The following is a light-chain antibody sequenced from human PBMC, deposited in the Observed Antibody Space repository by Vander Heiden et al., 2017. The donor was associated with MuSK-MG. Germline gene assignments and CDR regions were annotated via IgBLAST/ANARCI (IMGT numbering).Light chain of an antibody. V-gene: IGLV2-14*03. J-gene: IGLJ2*01. Sequence: QSALTQPAPVSGAPGQSITISCTGTSSDIGDYNFVSWYQQHPGRAPRLIIFDVIQRPSGLSDRFSASKSGYTASLTISGLLAEDEAHYYCSSYSDTGTPVIFGGGTKLTVL. CDR1: SSDIGDYNF. CDR3: SSYSDTGTPVI. CDR2: DVI.